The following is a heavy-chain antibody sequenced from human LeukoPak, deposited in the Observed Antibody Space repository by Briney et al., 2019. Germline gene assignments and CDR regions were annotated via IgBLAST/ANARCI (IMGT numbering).Heavy chain of an antibody. CDR1: GGSFTDYY. J-gene: IGHJ4*02. V-gene: IGHV4-34*01. CDR3: ARVPHSASSIDY. Sequence: SETLSLTCAVYGGSFTDYYWRWIRQPPGKGLEWIGEINHRGSTNYNSSPKSRVTISVDRSKNQFSLKLNSVTAADTAVYFCARVPHSASSIDYWGQGAPVTVSS. CDR2: INHRGST. D-gene: IGHD6-6*01.